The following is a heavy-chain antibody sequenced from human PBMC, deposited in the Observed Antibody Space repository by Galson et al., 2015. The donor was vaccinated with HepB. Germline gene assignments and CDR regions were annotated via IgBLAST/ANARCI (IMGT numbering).Heavy chain of an antibody. Sequence: SVKVSCKVSGYTLTELSMHWVRQAPGKGLEWMGGFDPEDGETIYAQKFQGRVTMTEDTSTDTAYMELSSLRSEDTAVYCCATVKRFGEFNFDYWGQGTLVTVSS. CDR2: FDPEDGET. D-gene: IGHD3-10*01. CDR3: ATVKRFGEFNFDY. J-gene: IGHJ4*02. V-gene: IGHV1-24*01. CDR1: GYTLTELS.